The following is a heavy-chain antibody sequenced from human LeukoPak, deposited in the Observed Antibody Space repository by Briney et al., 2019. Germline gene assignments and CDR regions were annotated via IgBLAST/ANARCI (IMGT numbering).Heavy chain of an antibody. D-gene: IGHD1-20*01. CDR3: ARDERLTGTPDAFDI. J-gene: IGHJ3*02. CDR1: GFTFSSYS. Sequence: GGSLRLSCAASGFTFSSYSMNWVRQAPGKGLEWVSSISSSSSYIYYADSVKGRFTISRDNAKNSLYLQMNSLRAEDTAVYYCARDERLTGTPDAFDIWGQGTMVSVSS. CDR2: ISSSSSYI. V-gene: IGHV3-21*01.